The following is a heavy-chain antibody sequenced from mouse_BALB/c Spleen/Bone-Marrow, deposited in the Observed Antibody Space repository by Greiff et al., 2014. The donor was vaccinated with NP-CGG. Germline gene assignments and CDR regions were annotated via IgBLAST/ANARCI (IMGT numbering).Heavy chain of an antibody. J-gene: IGHJ4*01. Sequence: EVQLVESGGGLVKPGGSLKLSCAASGFTFSDYYIYWLRQTPEKGLEWVATISDGGNYSYYPDSVKGRFTISRDNAKNNLYLQMSSLKSEDTAMYYCARSRMRYGAMDYWGQGTSVTVFS. CDR2: ISDGGNYS. CDR3: ARSRMRYGAMDY. V-gene: IGHV5-4*02. D-gene: IGHD2-10*02. CDR1: GFTFSDYY.